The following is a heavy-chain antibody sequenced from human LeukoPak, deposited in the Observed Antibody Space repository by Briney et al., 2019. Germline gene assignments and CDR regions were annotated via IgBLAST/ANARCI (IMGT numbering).Heavy chain of an antibody. V-gene: IGHV3-23*01. CDR3: ARSLMGEFDY. J-gene: IGHJ4*02. CDR1: GFTFSRYT. CDR2: ISNNGGYT. D-gene: IGHD3-10*01. Sequence: GGSLRLSCAASGFTFSRYTMSWVRQAPGKGLEWVSAISNNGGYTYYADSVQGRFTISRDNSKSTLCLQMNSLRDEDTAVYYCARSLMGEFDYWGQGTLVTVSS.